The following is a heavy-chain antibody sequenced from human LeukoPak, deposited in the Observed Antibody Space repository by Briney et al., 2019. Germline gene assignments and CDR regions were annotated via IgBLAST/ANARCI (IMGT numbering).Heavy chain of an antibody. J-gene: IGHJ4*02. V-gene: IGHV3-23*01. CDR1: GFTFSSYG. D-gene: IGHD3-22*01. CDR2: ISGSGGST. Sequence: PGGSLRLSCAASGFTFSSYGMSWVRQAPGKGLEWVSVISGSGGSTYYADSVKGRFTISRDNSRNTLYLQMNSLRAEDTAVYYCAKASDSSGYYYWGDYWGQGTLVTVSS. CDR3: AKASDSSGYYYWGDY.